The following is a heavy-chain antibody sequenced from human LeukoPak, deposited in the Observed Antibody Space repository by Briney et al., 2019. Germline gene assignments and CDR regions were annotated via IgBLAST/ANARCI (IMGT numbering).Heavy chain of an antibody. D-gene: IGHD6-13*01. Sequence: SETLSLTCTVSGGSISSYYWSCIRQPAGKGLEWIGRIYTSGSTNYNPSLKSRVTMSVDTSKNQFSLKLSSVTAADTAVYYCARDQGQQLESSYWYFDLWGRGTLVTVSS. J-gene: IGHJ2*01. CDR1: GGSISSYY. CDR2: IYTSGST. CDR3: ARDQGQQLESSYWYFDL. V-gene: IGHV4-4*07.